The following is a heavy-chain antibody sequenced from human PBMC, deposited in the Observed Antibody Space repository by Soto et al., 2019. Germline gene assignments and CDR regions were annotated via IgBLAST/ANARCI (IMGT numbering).Heavy chain of an antibody. D-gene: IGHD3-3*01. CDR3: AKGKGKGLTIFGVVIPLGY. CDR1: GFTFSSYA. Sequence: GGSLRLSCAASGFTFSSYAMSWVRQAPGKGLEWVSAISGSGGSTYYADSVKGRFTISRDNSKNTLYLQMNSLRAEDTAVYYCAKGKGKGLTIFGVVIPLGYWGQGTLVKVSS. V-gene: IGHV3-23*01. CDR2: ISGSGGST. J-gene: IGHJ4*02.